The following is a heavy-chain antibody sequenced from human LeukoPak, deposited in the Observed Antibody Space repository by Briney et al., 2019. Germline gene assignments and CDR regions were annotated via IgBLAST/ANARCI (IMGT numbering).Heavy chain of an antibody. Sequence: SQTLSLTCTVSGGSISSGGYYWSWIRQHPGKGLEWIGYIYYSGSTYYNPSLKSRVTISVDTSKNQFSLKLSSVTAADTAVYYCATRASGIVGESYQTPNVDYYFDYWGQGTLVTVSS. V-gene: IGHV4-31*03. J-gene: IGHJ4*02. CDR1: GGSISSGGYY. CDR2: IYYSGST. CDR3: ATRASGIVGESYQTPNVDYYFDY. D-gene: IGHD1-26*01.